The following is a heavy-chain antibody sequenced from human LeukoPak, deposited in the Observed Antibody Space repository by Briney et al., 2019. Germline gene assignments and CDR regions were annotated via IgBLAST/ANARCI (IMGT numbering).Heavy chain of an antibody. CDR1: GFTFSSYE. V-gene: IGHV3-48*03. CDR2: ISSSGSTI. CDR3: AREKGTLDY. Sequence: GGSLRLSCAASGFTFSSYEMNWVRQAPGKGLEWVSYISSSGSTIYYADSVKGRFTISRDNAKDSLYLQMNSLRAEDTAVYYCAREKGTLDYWGQGTLVTVSS. D-gene: IGHD3-10*01. J-gene: IGHJ4*02.